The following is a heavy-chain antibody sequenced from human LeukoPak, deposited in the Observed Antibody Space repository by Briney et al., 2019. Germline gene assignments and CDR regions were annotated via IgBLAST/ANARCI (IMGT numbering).Heavy chain of an antibody. J-gene: IGHJ4*02. CDR2: SSSSDDGK. CDR1: GLSLNSYA. D-gene: IGHD3-22*01. Sequence: GGSLRLSCTASGLSLNSYAISWVRQVPGKGLEWVSASSSSDDGKWYADSVRGRFTISRDTSKNTVYLQMNSLRAEDTALYYCAKDIFVRHYYDSSHLGVTPAYDYWGQGTLVTVSS. CDR3: AKDIFVRHYYDSSHLGVTPAYDY. V-gene: IGHV3-23*01.